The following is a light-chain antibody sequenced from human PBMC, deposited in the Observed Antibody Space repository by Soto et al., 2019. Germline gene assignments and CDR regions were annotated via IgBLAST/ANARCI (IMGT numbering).Light chain of an antibody. J-gene: IGKJ1*01. Sequence: EIVMTQSPATLSVSPGERATLSCRASQSVSSNLAWYQQKPGQAPRLLIYGASTRATGIPARFSGSGSATEFTLTISSLQSEDFVVYYCQQYNNWPPRRTFGRGTKVEIK. CDR3: QQYNNWPPRRT. V-gene: IGKV3-15*01. CDR2: GAS. CDR1: QSVSSN.